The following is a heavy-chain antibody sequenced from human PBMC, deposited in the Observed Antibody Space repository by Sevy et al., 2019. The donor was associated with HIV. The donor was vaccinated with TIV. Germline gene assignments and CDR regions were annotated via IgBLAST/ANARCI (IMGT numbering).Heavy chain of an antibody. Sequence: GGSLRLSCAASGFTFSSYSINWVRQAPGKGLEWVSSITGSGNSTFYTDSVKGRFTISRDNSNNTMYLHMNSLRAEDTAIYYCARGAHGYYYYMDVWGKGTTVTVSS. J-gene: IGHJ6*03. CDR2: ITGSGNST. CDR1: GFTFSSYS. V-gene: IGHV3-23*01. D-gene: IGHD3-10*01. CDR3: ARGAHGYYYYMDV.